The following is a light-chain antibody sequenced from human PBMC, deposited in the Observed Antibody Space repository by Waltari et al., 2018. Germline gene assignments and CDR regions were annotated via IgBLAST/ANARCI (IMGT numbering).Light chain of an antibody. CDR1: SSDIGAYKY. CDR2: EVD. Sequence: QSALTQPPSASGSPGQTVIISCTGPSSDIGAYKYVSWYQQIPGRAPPLIVYEVDSRPPGVPDRVSSSKSVNTAARPVSGLQTGDEVDYYCSSYAGSNKLIFGGVTKLTVL. V-gene: IGLV2-8*01. J-gene: IGLJ2*01. CDR3: SSYAGSNKLI.